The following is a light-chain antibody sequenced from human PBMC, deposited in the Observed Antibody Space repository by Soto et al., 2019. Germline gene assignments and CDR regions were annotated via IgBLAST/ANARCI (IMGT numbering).Light chain of an antibody. J-gene: IGKJ2*01. Sequence: EIVLTQSPGTLSLSPGERATLSCRASQSVSSSYLAWYQQKPGQAPRLLIYGASSRAIGIPDRFSGSGSGTDFTLTISRLEPEDFAVYYCKQYGSSPYTFGQGTKLEIK. CDR1: QSVSSSY. CDR2: GAS. CDR3: KQYGSSPYT. V-gene: IGKV3-20*01.